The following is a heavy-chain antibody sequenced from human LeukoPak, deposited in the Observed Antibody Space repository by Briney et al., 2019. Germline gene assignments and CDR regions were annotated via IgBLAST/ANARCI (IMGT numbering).Heavy chain of an antibody. CDR2: ISSSSSYI. V-gene: IGHV3-21*01. CDR1: GFTFSSYS. J-gene: IGHJ4*02. Sequence: GGSLRLSCAASGFTFSSYSMNWVRQAPGKGLEWVSSISSSSSYIYYADSVKGRFTISRDNSKNTLYLQMNSLRAEDTAVYYCARGPTGAGYYFDYWGQGTLVTVSS. CDR3: ARGPTGAGYYFDY. D-gene: IGHD1-1*01.